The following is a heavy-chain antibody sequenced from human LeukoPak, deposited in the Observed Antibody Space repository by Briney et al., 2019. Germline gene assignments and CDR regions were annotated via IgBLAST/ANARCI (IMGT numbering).Heavy chain of an antibody. D-gene: IGHD7-27*01. V-gene: IGHV4-39*01. Sequence: SETLSLTCTVSGGSISSSSYYWGWIRQPPGKGLEWIGSIYYSGSTYYNPSLKSRVTISVDTSKNQFSLKLSSVTAADTAVYYCARQELGTIFDYWGQGTLVTVSS. CDR1: GGSISSSSYY. J-gene: IGHJ4*02. CDR3: ARQELGTIFDY. CDR2: IYYSGST.